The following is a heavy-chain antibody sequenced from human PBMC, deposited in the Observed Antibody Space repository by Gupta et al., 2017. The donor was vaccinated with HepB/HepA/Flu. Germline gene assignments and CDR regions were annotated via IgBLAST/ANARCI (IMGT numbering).Heavy chain of an antibody. D-gene: IGHD5-24*01. V-gene: IGHV3-30*03. CDR1: GLTFNNFA. Sequence: QEQLVQSGGGVVQAGKSLRLSCAASGLTFNNFAMHWVRQAPGKGLEWVALISSDGNNRNYGDSVKGRFTISRDNSNSTLFLHMNSLTTDDSALYFCAGNYSSSAVDVWGQGTTVTVSS. CDR3: AGNYSSSAVDV. J-gene: IGHJ6*02. CDR2: ISSDGNNR.